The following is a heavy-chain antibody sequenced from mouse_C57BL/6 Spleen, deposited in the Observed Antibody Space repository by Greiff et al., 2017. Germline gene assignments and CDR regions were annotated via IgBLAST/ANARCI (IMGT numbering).Heavy chain of an antibody. D-gene: IGHD1-1*01. V-gene: IGHV5-4*01. Sequence: EVQLVESGGGLVKPGGSLKLSCAASGFTFSSYAMSWVRQTPEKRLEWVATISDGGSYTYYPDNVKGRFTISRDNAKNNLYLQMSHLKSEDTAMYDCARDQERDYYDYWGQGTTRTVSS. CDR3: ARDQERDYYDY. CDR2: ISDGGSYT. J-gene: IGHJ2*01. CDR1: GFTFSSYA.